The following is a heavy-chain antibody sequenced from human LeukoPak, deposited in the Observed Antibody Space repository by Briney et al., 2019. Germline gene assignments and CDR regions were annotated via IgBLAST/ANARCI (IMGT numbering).Heavy chain of an antibody. D-gene: IGHD3-22*01. V-gene: IGHV4-39*07. CDR2: IYYSGST. CDR1: GDSISSDYYY. J-gene: IGHJ3*02. Sequence: MSSETLSLTCTVSGDSISSDYYYWGWIRQPPGKGLEWIGSIYYSGSTYYNPSLQSRVTVSVDTSKNQFSLKLSSVAAADTAVYYCARVPFDYYDSDDYYYHDAFDIWGQGTMVTVSS. CDR3: ARVPFDYYDSDDYYYHDAFDI.